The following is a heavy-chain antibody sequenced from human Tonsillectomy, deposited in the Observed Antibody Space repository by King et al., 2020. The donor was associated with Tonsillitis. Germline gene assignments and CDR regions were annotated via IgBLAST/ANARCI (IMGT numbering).Heavy chain of an antibody. CDR1: GFTFSNYA. D-gene: IGHD3-10*01. CDR2: ISGSGGST. J-gene: IGHJ4*02. Sequence: VQLVESGGGLVQPGGSLRLSCAASGFTFSNYAMCWVRQPPGKGLEWVSAISGSGGSTYYADSVKGRFTISRDNSKNTLSLEMNSLRAEDTALYYCANEGVYGSGSYSDYWGQGTLVTVSS. CDR3: ANEGVYGSGSYSDY. V-gene: IGHV3-23*04.